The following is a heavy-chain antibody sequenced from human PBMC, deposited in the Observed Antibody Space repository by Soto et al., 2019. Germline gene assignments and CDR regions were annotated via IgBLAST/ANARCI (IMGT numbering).Heavy chain of an antibody. Sequence: QVQLVESGGGVVQPGRSLRLSCVASGFSFGKYAMHWVRQAPGKELEWVAVKSHDGSKKYSADSVMGRFTISRDNSENTLFLQVNSLRGEDTAVYYCAKDISSYSGSYTYYFDYWGQGTLVTVSS. J-gene: IGHJ4*02. D-gene: IGHD1-26*01. CDR2: KSHDGSKK. V-gene: IGHV3-30*18. CDR3: AKDISSYSGSYTYYFDY. CDR1: GFSFGKYA.